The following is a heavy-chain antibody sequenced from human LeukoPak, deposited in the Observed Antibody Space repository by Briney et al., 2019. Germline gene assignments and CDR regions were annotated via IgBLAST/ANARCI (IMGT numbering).Heavy chain of an antibody. CDR1: GFTFSSYG. CDR3: AKEGGYCSGGSCYLRNDAFDI. V-gene: IGHV3-NL1*01. J-gene: IGHJ3*02. D-gene: IGHD2-15*01. Sequence: GGSLRLSCAASGFTFSSYGMHWVRQAPGKGLEWVSTITGRGDATYYADSVKGRFTISRDNSKNTLYLQMNSLRAEDTAVYYCAKEGGYCSGGSCYLRNDAFDIWGQGTMVTVSS. CDR2: ITGRGDAT.